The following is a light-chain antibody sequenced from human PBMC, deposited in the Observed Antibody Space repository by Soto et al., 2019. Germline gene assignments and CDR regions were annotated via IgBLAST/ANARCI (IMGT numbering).Light chain of an antibody. Sequence: EIVLTQSPATLSSSPGETATLSCRASQYVGSRLAWYQHKPGQAPRLLIYYMSKRATGIPARFSGSGSGTDFTLTISRLEPEDFAVYYCQQYDSSPRTFGQGTKVDIK. CDR1: QYVGSR. CDR2: YMS. J-gene: IGKJ1*01. CDR3: QQYDSSPRT. V-gene: IGKV3-20*01.